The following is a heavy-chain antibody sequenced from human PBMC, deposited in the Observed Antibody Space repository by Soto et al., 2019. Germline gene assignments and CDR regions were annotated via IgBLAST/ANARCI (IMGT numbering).Heavy chain of an antibody. Sequence: VQLQQWGTGLLTPSETLSLTCAVYGDSFNYYYWTWIRQAPGKGLEWIGEIDHSGRTNCNPSVKSRITISVCTSKNQFSLKLKSVAGADASGYYCVRGSRAVRFDHWGQGSPVTV. CDR2: IDHSGRT. V-gene: IGHV4-34*01. D-gene: IGHD3-10*01. CDR3: VRGSRAVRFDH. J-gene: IGHJ4*02. CDR1: GDSFNYYY.